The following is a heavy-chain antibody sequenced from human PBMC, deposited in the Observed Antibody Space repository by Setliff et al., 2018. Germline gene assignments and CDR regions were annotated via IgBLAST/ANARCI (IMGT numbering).Heavy chain of an antibody. CDR1: GGSISSRSFY. D-gene: IGHD3-10*01. CDR2: MYTGGST. Sequence: PSETLSLTCTVSGGSISSRSFYWSWIRQPAGKRLEWIGRMYTGGSTIYNPSLKSRVTISLDTSKNQFSLNLSSVTAADRAVYYCARALGFDPVYHYYVDVWGKGTTVTVSS. J-gene: IGHJ6*03. CDR3: ARALGFDPVYHYYVDV. V-gene: IGHV4-61*02.